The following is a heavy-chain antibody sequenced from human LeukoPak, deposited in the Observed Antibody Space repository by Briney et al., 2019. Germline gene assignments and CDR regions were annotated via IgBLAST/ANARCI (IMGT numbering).Heavy chain of an antibody. CDR3: ARQPYYYDSSGYYRVDAFDI. D-gene: IGHD3-22*01. CDR1: GGSISSSSYY. V-gene: IGHV4-39*01. Sequence: SGTLSLTCTVSGGSISSSSYYWGWIRQPPGKGLEWIGSVSYVGSTYYNPSLKSRVTISVDTSKNQFSLKLSSVTAADTAVYYCARQPYYYDSSGYYRVDAFDIWGQGTMVTVSS. J-gene: IGHJ3*02. CDR2: VSYVGST.